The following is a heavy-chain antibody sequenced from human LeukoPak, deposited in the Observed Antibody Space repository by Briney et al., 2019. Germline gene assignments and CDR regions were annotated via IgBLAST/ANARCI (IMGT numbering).Heavy chain of an antibody. CDR2: IYYSGST. CDR1: GGSISSGDYY. J-gene: IGHJ5*02. Sequence: SETLSLTCTVSGGSISSGDYYWRWIRQPPGKGVEWFGYIYYSGSTYYNPSLKSRVTISVDTSKHQFSLKLTSATAADTSVYCCESVDVRGSYPVDTWGRGTLVSLSP. D-gene: IGHD3-16*02. V-gene: IGHV4-30-4*08. CDR3: ESVDVRGSYPVDT.